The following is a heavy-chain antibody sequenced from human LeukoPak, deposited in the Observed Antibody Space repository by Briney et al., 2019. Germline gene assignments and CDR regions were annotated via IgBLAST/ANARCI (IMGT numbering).Heavy chain of an antibody. D-gene: IGHD1-20*01. CDR1: GGSISSYY. CDR3: ARALRITGYYYMDV. J-gene: IGHJ6*03. V-gene: IGHV4-59*01. Sequence: SETLSLTCTVSGGSISSYYWSWIRQPPGKGLEWIGYIYYSGSTNYNPSLKSRVTISVDTSKNQFSLKLSSVTAADTAVYYCARALRITGYYYMDVWGQGTLVTVSS. CDR2: IYYSGST.